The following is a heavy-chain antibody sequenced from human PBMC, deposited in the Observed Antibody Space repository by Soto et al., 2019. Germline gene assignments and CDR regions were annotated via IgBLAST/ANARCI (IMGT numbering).Heavy chain of an antibody. V-gene: IGHV1-24*01. D-gene: IGHD3-16*02. J-gene: IGHJ5*02. CDR3: ATDLSSRDGFDP. Sequence: GASVKVSCKVSGYTLTELSMHWVRQAPGKGLEWMGGFDPEDGETIYAQKFQGRVTMTEDTSTDTAYMELSSLRSEDTAVYYCATDLSSRDGFDPWGQGTLVTVSS. CDR1: GYTLTELS. CDR2: FDPEDGET.